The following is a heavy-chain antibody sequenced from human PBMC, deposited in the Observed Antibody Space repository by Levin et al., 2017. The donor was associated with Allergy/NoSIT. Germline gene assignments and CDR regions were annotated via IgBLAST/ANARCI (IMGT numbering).Heavy chain of an antibody. CDR2: IKSQADGGTV. Sequence: GGSLRLSCAASGFTFNNAWMNWVRQAPGKGLEWVGRIKSQADGGTVDIAVPVKGRFSISRDDSKNTLYLHMNSLETEDTAVYYCSPYYVWGSYRYAFDIWGVGTMVTVSS. CDR3: SPYYVWGSYRYAFDI. CDR1: GFTFNNAW. J-gene: IGHJ3*02. D-gene: IGHD3-16*02. V-gene: IGHV3-15*01.